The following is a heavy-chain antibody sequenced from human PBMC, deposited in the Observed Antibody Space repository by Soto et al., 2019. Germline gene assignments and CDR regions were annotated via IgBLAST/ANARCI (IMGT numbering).Heavy chain of an antibody. J-gene: IGHJ4*02. CDR2: IWHDGTNK. D-gene: IGHD5-12*01. CDR1: GFTFSDYA. Sequence: QEQLVESGGGVVQPGRSLRLSCAASGFTFSDYAMHWVRQAPGKGLEWVAVIWHDGTNKYYADSVKGRFTISRDNSKNTRFLQMNNLRSEDKAVYYCARPDLLVSTFDYWGKGTLVNVSS. V-gene: IGHV3-33*01. CDR3: ARPDLLVSTFDY.